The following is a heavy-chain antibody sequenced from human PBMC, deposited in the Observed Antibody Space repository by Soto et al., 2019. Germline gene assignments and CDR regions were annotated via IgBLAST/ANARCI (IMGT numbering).Heavy chain of an antibody. V-gene: IGHV3-11*06. CDR2: ISSSSSYT. D-gene: IGHD6-13*01. CDR3: ARGGIAAAVAFDI. J-gene: IGHJ3*02. Sequence: GGSLRLSCAASGFTFSDYYMSWIRQAPGKGLEWVSYISSSSSYTNYADSVKGRFTISRDNAKNSLYLQMNSLRAEDTAVYYCARGGIAAAVAFDIWGQGTMVTVSS. CDR1: GFTFSDYY.